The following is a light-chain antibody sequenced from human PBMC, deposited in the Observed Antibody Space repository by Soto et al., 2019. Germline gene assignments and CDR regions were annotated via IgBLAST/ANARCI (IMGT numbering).Light chain of an antibody. V-gene: IGKV1-5*01. CDR1: QNIVNW. CDR3: QQYNTYSAT. CDR2: GAS. J-gene: IGKJ5*01. Sequence: DIQMTQSPSTLSPSVGDRVTITCRASQNIVNWLAWYQQKPGKAPKILIYGASTLERGVPSRFSGSGSGTEFTLTITNLLPDDFATYYCQQYNTYSATFGQGTRLEIK.